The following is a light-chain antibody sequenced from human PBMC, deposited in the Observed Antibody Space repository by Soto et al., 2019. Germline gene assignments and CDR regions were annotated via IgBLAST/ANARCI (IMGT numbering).Light chain of an antibody. V-gene: IGKV1-8*01. CDR2: AAS. CDR1: QGISSY. J-gene: IGKJ3*01. Sequence: AIRMTQSPSSFSASTGDRVTITCRASQGISSYLAWYQQKPGKAPKLLIYAASTLQSGVPSRFSGSGSGTDFTLTIISLQSEDFATYYCQQYYSHPFTFGPGTKVDIK. CDR3: QQYYSHPFT.